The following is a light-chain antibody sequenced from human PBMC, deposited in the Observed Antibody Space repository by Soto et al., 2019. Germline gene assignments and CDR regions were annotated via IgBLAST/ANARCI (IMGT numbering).Light chain of an antibody. J-gene: IGKJ3*01. CDR3: QQCSNCPQFT. V-gene: IGKV3-11*01. CDR2: DVS. Sequence: EIVLTQSPATLSLSPGERATLSCRASQSVSSYLAGYQQKPGQAPRLLIYDVSNRATGIPARFSGSGSGTDFSLTISSLEPEDLAVSYCQQCSNCPQFTFGPGTKMDI. CDR1: QSVSSY.